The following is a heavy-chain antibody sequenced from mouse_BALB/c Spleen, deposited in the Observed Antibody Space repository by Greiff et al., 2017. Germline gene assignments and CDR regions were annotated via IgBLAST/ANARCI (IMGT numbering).Heavy chain of an antibody. CDR2: ISSGGGST. D-gene: IGHD2-1*01. V-gene: IGHV5-12-1*01. CDR1: GFAFSSYD. J-gene: IGHJ2*01. Sequence: EVQVVESGGGLVKPGGSLKLSCAASGFAFSSYDMSWVRQTPEKRLEWVAYISSGGGSTYYPDTVKGRFTISRDNAKNTLYLQMSSLKSEDTAMYYCARSSGNYYFDYWGQGTTLTVSS. CDR3: ARSSGNYYFDY.